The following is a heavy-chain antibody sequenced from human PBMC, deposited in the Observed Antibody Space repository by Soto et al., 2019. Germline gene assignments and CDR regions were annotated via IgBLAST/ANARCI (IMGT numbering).Heavy chain of an antibody. Sequence: GASVKVPWKAFGYTFTSYGISLGRKAPGKRLEWMGWISAYNGNTNYAQKLQGRVTMTTDTSTSTAYMELRSLRSDDTAVYYCARAGYCSGGSCYGYYYYYMDVWGKGTTVTVSS. D-gene: IGHD2-15*01. V-gene: IGHV1-18*01. CDR1: GYTFTSYG. CDR3: ARAGYCSGGSCYGYYYYYMDV. CDR2: ISAYNGNT. J-gene: IGHJ6*03.